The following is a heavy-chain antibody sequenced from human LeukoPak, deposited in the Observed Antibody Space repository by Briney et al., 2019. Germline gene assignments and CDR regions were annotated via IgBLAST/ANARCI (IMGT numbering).Heavy chain of an antibody. D-gene: IGHD3-10*01. CDR2: IYYSGST. Sequence: SETLSLTCTVSGGSISSSSYYWGWIRQPPGKGLEWIGSIYYSGSTYYNPSLKSRVTISVDTSKNQFSLKLSSVTAADTAVYYCARDSELLWFGELFPRGQGTLVTVSS. CDR3: ARDSELLWFGELFP. J-gene: IGHJ5*02. V-gene: IGHV4-39*07. CDR1: GGSISSSSYY.